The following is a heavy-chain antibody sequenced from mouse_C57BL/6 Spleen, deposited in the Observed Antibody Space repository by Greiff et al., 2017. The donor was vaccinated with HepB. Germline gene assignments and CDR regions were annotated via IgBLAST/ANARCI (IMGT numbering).Heavy chain of an antibody. V-gene: IGHV1-18*01. Sequence: EVQLVESGPELVKPGASVKIPCKASGYTFTDYNMDWVKQSHGKSLEWIGDINPNNGGTIYNQKFKGKATLTVDKSSSTAYMELRSLTSEDTAVYYCARRGAYYGSTWFAYWGQGTLVTVSA. CDR1: GYTFTDYN. D-gene: IGHD1-1*01. J-gene: IGHJ3*01. CDR2: INPNNGGT. CDR3: ARRGAYYGSTWFAY.